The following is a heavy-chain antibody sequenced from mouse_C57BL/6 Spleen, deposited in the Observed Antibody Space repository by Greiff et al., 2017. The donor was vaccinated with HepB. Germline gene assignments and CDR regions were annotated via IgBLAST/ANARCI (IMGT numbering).Heavy chain of an antibody. D-gene: IGHD1-1*01. CDR1: GYTFTSYG. Sequence: LVESGAELARPGASVKLSCKASGYTFTSYGISWVKQRTGQGLEWIGEIYPRSGNTYYNEKFKGKATLTADKSSSTAYMELRSLTSEDSAVYFCARFTTVVADAMDYWGQGTSVTVSS. J-gene: IGHJ4*01. CDR3: ARFTTVVADAMDY. V-gene: IGHV1-81*01. CDR2: IYPRSGNT.